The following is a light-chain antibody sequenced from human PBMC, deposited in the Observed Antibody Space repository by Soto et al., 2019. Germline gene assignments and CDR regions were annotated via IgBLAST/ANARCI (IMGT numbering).Light chain of an antibody. CDR1: QSLLHSNGYNY. CDR2: LGS. J-gene: IGKJ1*01. CDR3: MQALQTPRT. Sequence: DIVMTQSPLSLPVTPGEPASISCRSSQSLLHSNGYNYLDWYLQKPGQSPQLLIYLGSNRASGVPDRVSGSGSGTDFTRKISRVEAEDVGVYYCMQALQTPRTFGQGTKVEIK. V-gene: IGKV2-28*01.